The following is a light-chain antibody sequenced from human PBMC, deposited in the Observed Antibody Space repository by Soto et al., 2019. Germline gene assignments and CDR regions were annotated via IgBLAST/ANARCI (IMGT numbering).Light chain of an antibody. CDR3: QQRSTWPN. J-gene: IGKJ5*01. V-gene: IGKV3-11*01. CDR2: DAS. Sequence: EVVLTQSPASLYLSPGERATLSCRASQDISTYLGWYQQKPGQAPRLLIYDASNRATGIPARFSGSGSGTDFTLSISSLEPEDFAVYYCQQRSTWPNFGQGTRLEIK. CDR1: QDISTY.